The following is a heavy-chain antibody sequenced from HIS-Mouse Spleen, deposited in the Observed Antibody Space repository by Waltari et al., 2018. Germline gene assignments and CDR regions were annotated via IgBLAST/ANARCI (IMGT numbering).Heavy chain of an antibody. V-gene: IGHV4-34*01. CDR1: GGSFSGYY. D-gene: IGHD5-18*01. Sequence: QVQLQQWGAGLLKPSETLSLTCAVYGGSFSGYYWSWIRQPPGKGLEWIGEINHSGSTNYNPSLKSRVTISVDTSKNQFSLKLSSVTAADTAVYYCARVGTAMVWDYWGQGTLVTVSS. CDR3: ARVGTAMVWDY. J-gene: IGHJ4*02. CDR2: INHSGST.